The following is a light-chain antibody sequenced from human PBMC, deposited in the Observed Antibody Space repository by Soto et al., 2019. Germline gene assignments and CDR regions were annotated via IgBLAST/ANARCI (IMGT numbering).Light chain of an antibody. Sequence: EIVLTQSPGTLSLSPGERATLSCRASQSVTSRFFAWYQHKPGQAPRLLMYGASSRATGIPDRFSGSGSGTDFTLTISRLEPEDFPVYYCQQYGSSPRTFGQGTKVDIK. CDR2: GAS. J-gene: IGKJ1*01. V-gene: IGKV3-20*01. CDR1: QSVTSRF. CDR3: QQYGSSPRT.